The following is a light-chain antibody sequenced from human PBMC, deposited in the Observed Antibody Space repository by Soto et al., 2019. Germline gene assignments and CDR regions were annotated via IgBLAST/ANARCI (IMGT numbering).Light chain of an antibody. CDR1: SSEVGGYNY. CDR3: ISYRGSSSSYL. J-gene: IGLJ1*01. Sequence: QSALTQPRSVSGSPGQSVTISCTGTSSEVGGYNYVSWYQQHPGKAPKLMIYEVRNRPSGVSFRFSGSKSGNTASLTISGLQAEDEADYYGISYRGSSSSYLFGTGTESTVL. CDR2: EVR. V-gene: IGLV2-11*01.